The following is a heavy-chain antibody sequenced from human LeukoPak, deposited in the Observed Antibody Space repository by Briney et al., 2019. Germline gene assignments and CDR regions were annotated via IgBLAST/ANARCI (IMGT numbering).Heavy chain of an antibody. J-gene: IGHJ4*02. CDR2: INWNGGST. Sequence: GGSLRLSCAASGFTFDDYAMSWVRQAPGKGLEWVSGINWNGGSTGYADSVKGRFTISRDNAKNSLYLQMNSLGAEDTAIYYCAGDFSTSTGYWGQGTLVTVSS. D-gene: IGHD2/OR15-2a*01. CDR1: GFTFDDYA. V-gene: IGHV3-20*04. CDR3: AGDFSTSTGY.